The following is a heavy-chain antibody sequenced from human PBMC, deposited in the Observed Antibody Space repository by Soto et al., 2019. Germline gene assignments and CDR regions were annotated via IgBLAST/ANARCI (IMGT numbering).Heavy chain of an antibody. D-gene: IGHD2-21*02. Sequence: SETLSLTCAVSGGSITSGAYSWSWIRQPPGKVLEWLGYISQSGATYYNPSLERRVTISMDTSKNAFSLNLSSVTADDTAVYYCARVGPYCGGDCYSPPPWGQGTLVTVSS. CDR2: ISQSGAT. CDR3: ARVGPYCGGDCYSPPP. V-gene: IGHV4-30-2*01. J-gene: IGHJ5*02. CDR1: GGSITSGAYS.